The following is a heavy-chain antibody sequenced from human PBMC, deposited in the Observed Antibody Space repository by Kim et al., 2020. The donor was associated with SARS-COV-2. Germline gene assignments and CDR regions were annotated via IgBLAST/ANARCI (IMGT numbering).Heavy chain of an antibody. CDR3: AGVRPVFDY. Sequence: SETLSLTCTVSGGSIRSGGYYWIWIRQHPGKGLEWIGFIYYSGSTYYNPSLKSRVTISVDTTKNQFSLKLSSVTAADTAVYYCAGVRPVFDYWGQGTLVTVSS. J-gene: IGHJ4*02. CDR1: GGSIRSGGYY. CDR2: IYYSGST. V-gene: IGHV4-31*03.